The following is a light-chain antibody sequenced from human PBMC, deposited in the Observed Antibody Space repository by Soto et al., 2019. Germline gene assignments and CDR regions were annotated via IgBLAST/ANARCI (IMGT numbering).Light chain of an antibody. CDR1: QSVSSS. CDR3: KQYRSPPFT. J-gene: IGKJ5*01. CDR2: KAS. V-gene: IGKV1-5*03. Sequence: DIQMTQSPSTLSASVGDRVTIACRASQSVSSSLAWYQQRSGKAPLLVVYKASSLETGVPSRFSGSGSGATLTLNICSLQRDDFGTYYCKQYRSPPFTFGQGTRL.